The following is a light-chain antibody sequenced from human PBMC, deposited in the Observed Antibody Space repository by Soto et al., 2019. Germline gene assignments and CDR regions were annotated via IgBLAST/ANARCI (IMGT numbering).Light chain of an antibody. CDR2: EGS. J-gene: IGLJ1*01. V-gene: IGLV2-23*03. Sequence: QSALTQPASVSGSPGQAITISCTGTSRDVGSYNLVSWYQQNQGKAPKLMIYEGSKRPSGVSNRFSGSKSGNTASLTISGLQAEDEADYYCCSYAGSSTFGFGTGTKLTVL. CDR1: SRDVGSYNL. CDR3: CSYAGSSTFG.